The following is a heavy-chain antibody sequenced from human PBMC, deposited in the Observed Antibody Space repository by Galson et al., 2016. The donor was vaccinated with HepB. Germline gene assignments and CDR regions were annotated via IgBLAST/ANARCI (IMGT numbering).Heavy chain of an antibody. J-gene: IGHJ4*02. Sequence: SLRLSCAGSGLTFNSYAMHWVRQAPGKGLVWVSRIKTDGSITGYADSVKGRFTISRANGKKTMYLQMNSLRAEDTALYYCERGRRGAISDFFDSWGQGTLVTVSS. CDR2: IKTDGSIT. V-gene: IGHV3-74*01. D-gene: IGHD3-10*01. CDR1: GLTFNSYA. CDR3: ERGRRGAISDFFDS.